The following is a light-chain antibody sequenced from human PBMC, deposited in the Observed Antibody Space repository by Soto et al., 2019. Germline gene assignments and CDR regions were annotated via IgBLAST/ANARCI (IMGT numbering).Light chain of an antibody. CDR1: QGMSSW. CDR2: AAS. J-gene: IGKJ3*01. Sequence: QMTQCPSSLSSSVGDRVTIICRASQGMSSWLAWYQQKRGQAPKLLIYAASSLQRGVPSRFSGSGSGTDFPLTISSLQPEDVATDYCQQAKSVPFTFGPGTKVYIK. CDR3: QQAKSVPFT. V-gene: IGKV1D-12*01.